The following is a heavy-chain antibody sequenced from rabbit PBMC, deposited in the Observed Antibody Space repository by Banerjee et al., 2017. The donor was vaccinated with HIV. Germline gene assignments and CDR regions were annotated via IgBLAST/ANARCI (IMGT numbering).Heavy chain of an antibody. J-gene: IGHJ4*01. D-gene: IGHD7-1*01. CDR2: ISTGKGST. CDR1: GFTISSSY. V-gene: IGHV1S7*01. Sequence: QLKETGGGLVQPGGSLTLSCTASGFTISSSYWMSWVRQAPGKGLEWIGYISTGKGSTDYASWVNGRFTISSDNAQNTVDLQMNSLTAADTATYFCARDLAAVTGWNFGLWGQGTLVTVS. CDR3: ARDLAAVTGWNFGL.